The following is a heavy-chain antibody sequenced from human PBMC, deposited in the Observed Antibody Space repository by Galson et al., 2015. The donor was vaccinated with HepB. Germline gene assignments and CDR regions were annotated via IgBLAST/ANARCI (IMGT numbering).Heavy chain of an antibody. D-gene: IGHD6-13*01. CDR1: WCSFSRYY. Sequence: DTLSLTCSGYWCSFSRYYSGGLRQPPGEGREWVGAINPRGRPNYNPSHKSRVTIPVYTSKNQFSLKLSSVTAADTAVYYCARGQYSSSRTIYYFDYWGQGTLVTVSS. V-gene: IGHV4-34*01. J-gene: IGHJ4*02. CDR2: INPRGRP. CDR3: ARGQYSSSRTIYYFDY.